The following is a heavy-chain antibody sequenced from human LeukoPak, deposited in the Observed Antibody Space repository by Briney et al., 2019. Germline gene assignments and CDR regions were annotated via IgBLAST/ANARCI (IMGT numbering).Heavy chain of an antibody. V-gene: IGHV3-11*01. CDR2: ISSSGSTI. CDR3: ARDEQTYSSSWTVGYYYYMDV. J-gene: IGHJ6*03. Sequence: GGSLRLSCAASGFTFSDYYMSWIRQAPGKGLEWVSYISSSGSTIYYADSVKGRFTISRDNAKNSLYLQMNSLRAEDTAVYYCARDEQTYSSSWTVGYYYYMDVWGKGTTVTVSS. CDR1: GFTFSDYY. D-gene: IGHD6-13*01.